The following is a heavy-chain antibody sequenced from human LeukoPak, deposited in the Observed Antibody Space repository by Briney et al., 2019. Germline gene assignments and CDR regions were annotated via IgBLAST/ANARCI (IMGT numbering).Heavy chain of an antibody. CDR1: GFTFSSYG. V-gene: IGHV3-30*02. D-gene: IGHD6-13*01. Sequence: GGSLRLSCAASGFTFSSYGMHWVRQAPGKGLEWVAFIRYDGSNKYYADSVKGRFTISRDNSKNTLYLQMNSLRAEDTAVYYCAKDRGSSSWYGPFDYWGQGTLVTVSS. CDR3: AKDRGSSSWYGPFDY. CDR2: IRYDGSNK. J-gene: IGHJ4*02.